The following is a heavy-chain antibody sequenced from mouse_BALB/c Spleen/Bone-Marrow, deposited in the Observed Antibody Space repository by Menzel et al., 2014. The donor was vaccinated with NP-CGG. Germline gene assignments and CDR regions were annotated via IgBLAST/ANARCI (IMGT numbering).Heavy chain of an antibody. D-gene: IGHD2-1*01. J-gene: IGHJ4*01. Sequence: VKLQESGAELAKPGASVKMSCKASGYTFTTYWMHWVKQRPGQGLEWIGYINPSTGYTAYDQKFKDKATLTADKSSNTAYMQLSRLTSEDSAVYYCARGNYEAMDYWGQGTSVTVSS. V-gene: IGHV1-7*01. CDR1: GYTFTTYW. CDR3: ARGNYEAMDY. CDR2: INPSTGYT.